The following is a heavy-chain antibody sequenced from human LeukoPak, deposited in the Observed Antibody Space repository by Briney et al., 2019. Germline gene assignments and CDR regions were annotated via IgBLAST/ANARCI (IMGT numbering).Heavy chain of an antibody. V-gene: IGHV3-7*01. D-gene: IGHD6-19*01. J-gene: IGHJ4*02. CDR3: ARDIITSSGWNHSPYFDY. CDR1: GFTFSSYA. CDR2: IKQDGSEK. Sequence: GGSLRLSCAASGFTFSSYAMSWVRQAPGKGLEWVANIKQDGSEKYYVDSVKGRFTISRDNAKNSLYLQMYSLRAEDTALYYCARDIITSSGWNHSPYFDYWGQGTLVTVSS.